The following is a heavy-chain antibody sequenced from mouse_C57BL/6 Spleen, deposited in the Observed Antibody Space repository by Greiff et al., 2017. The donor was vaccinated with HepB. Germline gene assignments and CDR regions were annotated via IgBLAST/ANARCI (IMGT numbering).Heavy chain of an antibody. CDR2: IYPGSGST. D-gene: IGHD6-1*01. J-gene: IGHJ4*01. CDR3: ARSLWRGY. V-gene: IGHV1-55*01. CDR1: GYTFTSYW. Sequence: QVQLQQPGAELVKPGASVKMSCKASGYTFTSYWITWVKQRPGQGLEWIGDIYPGSGSTNYNEKFKSKATLTVDKSSSKAYMQLSSLTSEDSAVYYCARSLWRGYWGQGTSVTVSS.